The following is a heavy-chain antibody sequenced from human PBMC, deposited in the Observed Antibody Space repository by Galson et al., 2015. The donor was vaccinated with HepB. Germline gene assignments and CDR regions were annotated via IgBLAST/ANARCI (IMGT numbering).Heavy chain of an antibody. CDR1: GYTFTSYG. CDR3: ARAQTGCSGTSCFWYSYYYAMDV. J-gene: IGHJ6*02. D-gene: IGHD2-2*01. Sequence: SVKVSCKASGYTFTSYGISWVRQAPGQGLEWMGWISTYNGNTNYAQNLQGRVTMTTDTSTSTAYMELRSLTSDVTAVYYRARAQTGCSGTSCFWYSYYYAMDVWGQGTTVTVSS. V-gene: IGHV1-18*04. CDR2: ISTYNGNT.